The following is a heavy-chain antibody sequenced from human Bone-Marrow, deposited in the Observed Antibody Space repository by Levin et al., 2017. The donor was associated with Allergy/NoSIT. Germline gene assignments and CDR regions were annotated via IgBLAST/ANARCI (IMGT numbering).Heavy chain of an antibody. J-gene: IGHJ4*02. D-gene: IGHD6-13*01. CDR2: INTNNGNP. Sequence: GASVKVSCKASGYTFSDYALNWVRQAPGQGLEWMGWINTNNGNPTYAQAFTGRFVFSLDTSVSTAYLQISSLKAEDTAMYYCARVEQLVSLDYWGQGTLVTVSS. CDR3: ARVEQLVSLDY. V-gene: IGHV7-4-1*02. CDR1: GYTFSDYA.